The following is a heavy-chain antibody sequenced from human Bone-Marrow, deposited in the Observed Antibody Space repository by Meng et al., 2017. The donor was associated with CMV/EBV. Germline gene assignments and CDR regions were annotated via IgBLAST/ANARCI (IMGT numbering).Heavy chain of an antibody. CDR1: GGSVHSGNSY. D-gene: IGHD3-3*01. CDR3: GIWRNSYFDV. J-gene: IGHJ2*01. Sequence: SETLSLTCTVSGGSVHSGNSYWSWIRQPPGKGLEWIGYIYYSGSTSYNPSLKSRVTISVDTSKNQFSLKLRSVTAADTAVYYCGIWRNSYFDVWGRGTVVIVSS. V-gene: IGHV4-61*01. CDR2: IYYSGST.